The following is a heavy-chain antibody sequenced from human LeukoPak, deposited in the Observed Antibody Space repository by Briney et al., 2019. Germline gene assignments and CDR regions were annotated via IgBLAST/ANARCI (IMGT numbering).Heavy chain of an antibody. V-gene: IGHV3-23*01. D-gene: IGHD5-18*01. CDR2: ISGSGGST. Sequence: GGTLTLSCAASGFTFSSYGMSWVRRASGKGLGWVSAISGSGGSTYYADSVKGRFTIPRDNSKNTLYLQMNSLRGEETAVYYCARLQLWLSGSDYWGQGTLVTVSS. CDR1: GFTFSSYG. CDR3: ARLQLWLSGSDY. J-gene: IGHJ4*02.